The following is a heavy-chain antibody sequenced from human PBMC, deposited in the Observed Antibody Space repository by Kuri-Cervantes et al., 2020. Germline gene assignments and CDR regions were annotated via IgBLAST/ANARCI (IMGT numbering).Heavy chain of an antibody. CDR2: INXXGSXK. J-gene: IGHJ4*02. D-gene: IGHD6-19*01. CDR3: XKDRGGIAVXGANDY. V-gene: IGHV3-7*03. Sequence: GGSLRXSXAXSGXXFDSYWMXWVRQAPGKGXEWXANINXXGSXKHYVDSVXGRFTISRDNAXXTLYLQIYSLRAEDPAVYSRXKDRGGIAVXGANDYWGQGTLVTVSS. CDR1: GXXFDSYW.